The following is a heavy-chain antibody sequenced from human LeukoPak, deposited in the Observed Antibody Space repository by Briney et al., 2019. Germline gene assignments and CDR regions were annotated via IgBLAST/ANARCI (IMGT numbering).Heavy chain of an antibody. Sequence: ASVKVSCKASGDTFTTYDVNWVRQATGQGLEWMGWLNPNSGNTGYVQKFQGRVTMTMNTSISTAYMELTSPTSEDTAVYYCARSTMGARRKYDYWGQGTLVTVSS. V-gene: IGHV1-8*01. CDR2: LNPNSGNT. J-gene: IGHJ4*02. CDR3: ARSTMGARRKYDY. CDR1: GDTFTTYD. D-gene: IGHD1-26*01.